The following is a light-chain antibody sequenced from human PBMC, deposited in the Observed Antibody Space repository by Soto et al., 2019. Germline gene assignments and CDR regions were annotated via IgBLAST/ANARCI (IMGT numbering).Light chain of an antibody. V-gene: IGKV1-33*01. CDR2: DAS. CDR1: QDINNY. Sequence: DIPMTQSPSSLSASVGDRVTITCQASQDINNYLNWFQQKPGQAPKLLIYDASNLQTGVPSRFSGSGSGTDFTCTISSLQPEDIGTYYCQQYDNVPRTFGQGTRLEI. CDR3: QQYDNVPRT. J-gene: IGKJ2*01.